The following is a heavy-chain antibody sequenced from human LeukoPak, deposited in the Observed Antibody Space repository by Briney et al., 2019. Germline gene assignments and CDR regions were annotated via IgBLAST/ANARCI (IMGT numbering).Heavy chain of an antibody. CDR2: ISYVGNNK. V-gene: IGHV3-30*18. CDR1: GFTFSRYG. Sequence: GGSLRLSSAASGFTFSRYGMHWVPQAPGKGLERGADISYVGNNKYYTDSAKGRFTISRDNSENTLYLRMNSVRAEDRAVYYCAKGDSVGVTFDYWGEGNLFTVSS. D-gene: IGHD3-10*01. J-gene: IGHJ4*02. CDR3: AKGDSVGVTFDY.